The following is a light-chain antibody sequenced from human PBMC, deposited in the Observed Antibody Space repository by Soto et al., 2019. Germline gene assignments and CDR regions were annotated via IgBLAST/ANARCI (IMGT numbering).Light chain of an antibody. CDR1: SSNIGAGYD. Sequence: QPVLTQPPSVSGAPGQRVTISCTGSSSNIGAGYDVHWYQKLPGTAPKLLIYGNSNRPSGVPDRFSGSKSGTSAPLAITGLQAEDEADYYCQSYDSSLSGVVFGGGTKLTVL. CDR3: QSYDSSLSGVV. J-gene: IGLJ2*01. V-gene: IGLV1-40*01. CDR2: GNS.